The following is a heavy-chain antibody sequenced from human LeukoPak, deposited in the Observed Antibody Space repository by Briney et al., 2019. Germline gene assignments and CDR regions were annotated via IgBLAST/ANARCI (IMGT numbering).Heavy chain of an antibody. D-gene: IGHD1-26*01. CDR2: ISSSSSYI. CDR3: ARGGRAGREDRDSPTGGRYTNYYYYYYMDV. CDR1: GFTFSSYS. J-gene: IGHJ6*03. Sequence: GGSLRLSCAASGFTFSSYSMNWVRQAPGRGLEWVSSISSSSSYIYYADSVKGRFTISRDNAKNSLYLQMNSLRAEDTAVYYCARGGRAGREDRDSPTGGRYTNYYYYYYMDVWGKGTTVTISS. V-gene: IGHV3-21*01.